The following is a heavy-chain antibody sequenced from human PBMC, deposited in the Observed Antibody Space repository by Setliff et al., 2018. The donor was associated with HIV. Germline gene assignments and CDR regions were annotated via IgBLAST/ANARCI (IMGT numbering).Heavy chain of an antibody. Sequence: GGSLRLSCAASGFTFSTYGMQWVRQAPGKGLEWVAFIRYDGSNQYYADSVKGRFTISRDNSKNTLYLQMNSLRAEDTAVYYCAKDRYYDSSGSPFDYWGQGTLVTVSS. V-gene: IGHV3-30*02. CDR2: IRYDGSNQ. CDR3: AKDRYYDSSGSPFDY. D-gene: IGHD3-22*01. J-gene: IGHJ4*02. CDR1: GFTFSTYG.